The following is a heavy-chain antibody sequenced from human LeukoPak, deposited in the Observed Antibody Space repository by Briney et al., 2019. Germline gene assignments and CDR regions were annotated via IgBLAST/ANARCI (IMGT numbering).Heavy chain of an antibody. V-gene: IGHV3-48*03. J-gene: IGHJ3*02. CDR3: ARDADYYDSSGYYLAYDAFDI. D-gene: IGHD3-22*01. CDR2: IHSSGTVK. CDR1: RFPFSIYE. Sequence: GGSLRLSCVVSRFPFSIYEMNWVRQAPGKGLEWVSNIHSSGTVKYYSDSVKGRFSISRDNAKNSLYLQMNSLRAEDTAVYYCARDADYYDSSGYYLAYDAFDIWGQGTMVTVSS.